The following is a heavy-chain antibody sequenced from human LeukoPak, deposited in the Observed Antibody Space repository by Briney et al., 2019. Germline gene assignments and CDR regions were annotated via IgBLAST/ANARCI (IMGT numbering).Heavy chain of an antibody. CDR3: ASKRGYGDYGVSPFDY. Sequence: ASVKVSCKASGYTFTGYYMHWVRQAPGQGLEWMGWINPNSGGTNYAQKFQGRVTMTRDTSISTAYMELSRLRSDDTAVYYCASKRGYGDYGVSPFDYWGQGTLVTVSS. D-gene: IGHD4-17*01. CDR2: INPNSGGT. CDR1: GYTFTGYY. V-gene: IGHV1-2*02. J-gene: IGHJ4*02.